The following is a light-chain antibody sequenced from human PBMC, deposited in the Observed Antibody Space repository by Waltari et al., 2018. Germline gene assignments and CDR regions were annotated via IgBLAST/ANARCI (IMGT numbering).Light chain of an antibody. CDR3: QQYDISPLT. V-gene: IGKV3-20*01. CDR2: GAS. CDR1: QPVRTTY. Sequence: EIVLTQSPGTLSLSPGERATLSCRASQPVRTTYLAWYQQKPGQAPTLLIYGASSRATGIPDGFSGSGSGTDFSLTISSLEPEDFAVYYCQQYDISPLTFGGGTKVEIK. J-gene: IGKJ4*01.